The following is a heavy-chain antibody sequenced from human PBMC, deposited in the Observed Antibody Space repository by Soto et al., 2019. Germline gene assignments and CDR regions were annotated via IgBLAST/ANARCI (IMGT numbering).Heavy chain of an antibody. Sequence: EVQVVESGGGLVQPGGSLRLSCAASGFTFSGYSMNWVRQAPRKGLEWVSYISSSSSTIYYADSVKGRFTISRDNAKNSLYLKMNSLRAEDGAVYYCERDTRLNVWGKGTTVTVSS. CDR3: ERDTRLNV. CDR2: ISSSSSTI. V-gene: IGHV3-48*01. CDR1: GFTFSGYS. J-gene: IGHJ6*04.